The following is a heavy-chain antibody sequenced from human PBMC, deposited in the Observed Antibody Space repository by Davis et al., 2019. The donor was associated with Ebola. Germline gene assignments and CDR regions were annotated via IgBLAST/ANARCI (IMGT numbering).Heavy chain of an antibody. CDR3: TTPTIAVAVSYYYHYGMDV. CDR1: GFTFSNAW. V-gene: IGHV3-15*01. J-gene: IGHJ6*04. CDR2: IKGKADGETT. D-gene: IGHD6-19*01. Sequence: GESLKISCAASGFTFSNAWMTWVRQAPGKGLEWVGRIKGKADGETTDYAAPVKGRFTISRDDSKNTLYLQMNSLKTEDTAVYYCTTPTIAVAVSYYYHYGMDVWGKGTTVTVSS.